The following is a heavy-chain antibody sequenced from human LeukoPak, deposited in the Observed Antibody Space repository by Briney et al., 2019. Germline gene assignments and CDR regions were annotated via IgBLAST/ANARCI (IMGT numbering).Heavy chain of an antibody. CDR1: GGSISSYY. CDR2: IYTSGST. Sequence: PSETLSLTCTVSGGSISSYYWSWIRQPAGKGLEWIGRIYTSGSTNYNSSLKSRVSISVDTSKNQFSLRLSSVTAADTAVYFCARTPDTDWFDPWGRGTLVTVSS. D-gene: IGHD5-18*01. V-gene: IGHV4-4*07. J-gene: IGHJ5*02. CDR3: ARTPDTDWFDP.